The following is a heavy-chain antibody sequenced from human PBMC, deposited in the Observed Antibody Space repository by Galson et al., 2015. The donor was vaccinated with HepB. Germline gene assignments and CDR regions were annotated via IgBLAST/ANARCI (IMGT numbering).Heavy chain of an antibody. V-gene: IGHV1-18*01. Sequence: SVKVSCKASGYTFTSYGISWVRQAPGQGLGWMGWISTYNGNTHYAQKLQGRVTMTTDTSTSTAYMELRSLRSDDTAVYYCARNSRLYYFDYWGQGTLVTVSS. D-gene: IGHD4-23*01. J-gene: IGHJ4*02. CDR1: GYTFTSYG. CDR3: ARNSRLYYFDY. CDR2: ISTYNGNT.